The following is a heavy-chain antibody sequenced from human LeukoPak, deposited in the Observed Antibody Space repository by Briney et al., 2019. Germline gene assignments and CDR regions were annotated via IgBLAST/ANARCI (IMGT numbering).Heavy chain of an antibody. J-gene: IGHJ4*02. CDR2: IWYDGSNK. Sequence: PGRSLRLSCAASGFTFSSYGMHWVRQAPGKGLEWVAVIWYDGSNKYYADSVKGRFTISRDNSKNTLYLQMNSLRAEDTAVYYCARGQGYNYRFDYWGQGTLVTVSS. D-gene: IGHD5-24*01. CDR1: GFTFSSYG. CDR3: ARGQGYNYRFDY. V-gene: IGHV3-33*01.